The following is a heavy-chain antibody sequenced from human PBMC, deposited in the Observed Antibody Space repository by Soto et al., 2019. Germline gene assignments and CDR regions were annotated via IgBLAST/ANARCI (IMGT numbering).Heavy chain of an antibody. Sequence: GGSLRLSCAASGFTFSSYWMSWVRQAPGKGLEWVANIRQDESEKYYVDSVKGRFTISRDNAKNSLYLQMNSLRAEDTAVYYCARDSRGYCSDSSCPERHYYYYGMDVCGQGTSVTVSS. CDR3: ARDSRGYCSDSSCPERHYYYYGMDV. J-gene: IGHJ6*02. D-gene: IGHD2-2*01. CDR1: GFTFSSYW. CDR2: IRQDESEK. V-gene: IGHV3-7*05.